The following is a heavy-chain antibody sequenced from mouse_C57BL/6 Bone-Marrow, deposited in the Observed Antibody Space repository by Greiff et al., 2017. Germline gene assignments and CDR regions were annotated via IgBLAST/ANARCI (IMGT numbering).Heavy chain of an antibody. D-gene: IGHD2-1*01. CDR1: GFTFSDAW. CDR2: IRNKANNHAT. Sequence: EVQVVESGGGLVQPGGSMKLSCAASGFTFSDAWMDWVRQSPEKGLEWVAEIRNKANNHATYYAESVKGRFTISRDDSKSSVYLQMNSLRAEDTGIYYCTRIYYGNYEFAYWGQGTLVTVSA. CDR3: TRIYYGNYEFAY. J-gene: IGHJ3*01. V-gene: IGHV6-6*01.